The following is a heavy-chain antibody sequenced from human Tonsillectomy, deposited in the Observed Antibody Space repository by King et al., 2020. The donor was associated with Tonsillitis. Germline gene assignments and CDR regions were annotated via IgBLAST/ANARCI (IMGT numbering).Heavy chain of an antibody. V-gene: IGHV3-30*18. D-gene: IGHD3-16*01. CDR3: AKENYVYYYHYMDV. J-gene: IGHJ6*03. Sequence: VQLVESGGGVVQPGRSLRLSCAASGFTFSSYGMHWVRQAPGKGLEWVAVISYDGSKKYYAESVKGRFTISRDTTNNTLSLQMNSLRAEDTAVYYCAKENYVYYYHYMDVWGKGTTVTVSS. CDR1: GFTFSSYG. CDR2: ISYDGSKK.